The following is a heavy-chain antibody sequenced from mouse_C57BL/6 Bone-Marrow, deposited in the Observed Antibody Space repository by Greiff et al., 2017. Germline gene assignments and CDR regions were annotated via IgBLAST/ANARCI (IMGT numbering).Heavy chain of an antibody. Sequence: QVQLQQPGAELVKPGASVKLSCKASGYTFTSYWMHWVKQRPGQGLEWIGMIHPNSGSTNYNEKFKSKATLTVDKSSSTAYMQLSSLTSEDSAVYYCAAFYDGSSYPFAYWGQGTLVTVSA. CDR3: AAFYDGSSYPFAY. CDR1: GYTFTSYW. D-gene: IGHD1-1*01. J-gene: IGHJ3*01. CDR2: IHPNSGST. V-gene: IGHV1-64*01.